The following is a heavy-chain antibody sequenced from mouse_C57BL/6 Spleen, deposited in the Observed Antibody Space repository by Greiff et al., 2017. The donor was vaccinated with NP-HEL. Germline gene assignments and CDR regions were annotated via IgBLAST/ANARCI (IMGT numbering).Heavy chain of an antibody. V-gene: IGHV1-54*01. D-gene: IGHD2-3*01. J-gene: IGHJ3*01. CDR1: GYAFTNYL. CDR3: ARRMGDGYRAWFAY. CDR2: INPGSGGT. Sequence: QVQLQQSGAELVRPGTSVKVSCKASGYAFTNYLIEWVKQRPGQGLEWIGVINPGSGGTNYNEKFKGKATLTADKSSSTAYMQLSSLTSEDSAVYFCARRMGDGYRAWFAYWGQGTLVTVSA.